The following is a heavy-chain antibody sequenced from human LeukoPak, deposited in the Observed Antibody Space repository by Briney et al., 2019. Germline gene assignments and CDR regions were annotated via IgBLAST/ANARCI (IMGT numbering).Heavy chain of an antibody. CDR1: GFTFRSFD. D-gene: IGHD3-22*01. V-gene: IGHV3-30*03. J-gene: IGHJ4*02. Sequence: PGGSLRLSCAASGFTFRSFDMHWVRQSPGKGLEWVAVITYDGRNKDYADSVKGRFTISRDNSKNTLYLQMNSLRAEDTAVYYCVEGSYYDSSGSYYWGQGTLVTVSS. CDR2: ITYDGRNK. CDR3: VEGSYYDSSGSYY.